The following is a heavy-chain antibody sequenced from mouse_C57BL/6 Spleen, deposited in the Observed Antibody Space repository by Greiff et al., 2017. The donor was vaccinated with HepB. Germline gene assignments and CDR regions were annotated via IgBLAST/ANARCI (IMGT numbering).Heavy chain of an antibody. CDR1: GYTFTSYW. D-gene: IGHD1-1*01. J-gene: IGHJ2*01. V-gene: IGHV1-52*01. CDR2: IDPSDSET. Sequence: VQLQQSGAELVRPGSSVKLSCKASGYTFTSYWMHWVKQRPIQGLEWIGNIDPSDSETHYNQKFKDKATLTVDKSSSTAYMQLSSLTSEDSAVYYCARYYGSSLGGYYFDYWGQGTTLTVSS. CDR3: ARYYGSSLGGYYFDY.